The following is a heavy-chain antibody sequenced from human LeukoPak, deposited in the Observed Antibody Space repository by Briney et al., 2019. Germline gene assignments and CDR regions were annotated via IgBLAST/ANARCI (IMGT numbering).Heavy chain of an antibody. CDR2: INHSGST. CDR3: ARGRDDYNFAY. J-gene: IGHJ4*02. V-gene: IGHV4-34*01. D-gene: IGHD5-24*01. CDR1: GGSFSGFH. Sequence: SETLSLTCAVYGGSFSGFHWTWIRQPPGKGLEWIGEINHSGSTNYNPSLRSRVTIPVDTSKNQFSLKLFSVTAADTAVYYCARGRDDYNFAYWGQGTLVTVSS.